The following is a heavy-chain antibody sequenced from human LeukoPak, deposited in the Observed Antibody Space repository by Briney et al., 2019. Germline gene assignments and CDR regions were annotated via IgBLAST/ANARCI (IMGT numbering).Heavy chain of an antibody. CDR1: GYTFTSYD. CDR2: MNPNSGNT. Sequence: ASVKVSCKASGYTFTSYDINWVRQATGQGLEWMGWMNPNSGNTGYAQKFQGRVTMTRNTSISTAYMELSSLRSEDTAVYYCASSHGDYYGMDVWGQGTTVTASS. D-gene: IGHD4-17*01. J-gene: IGHJ6*02. CDR3: ASSHGDYYGMDV. V-gene: IGHV1-8*01.